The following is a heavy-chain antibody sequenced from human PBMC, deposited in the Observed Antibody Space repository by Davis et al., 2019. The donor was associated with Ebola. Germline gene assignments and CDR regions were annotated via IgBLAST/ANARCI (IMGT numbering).Heavy chain of an antibody. D-gene: IGHD6-19*01. CDR1: GGSFSGYY. V-gene: IGHV4-34*01. CDR3: ARPGTYSSGWYGWFDP. CDR2: INHSGST. J-gene: IGHJ5*02. Sequence: MPGGSLRLSCAVYGGSFSGYYWSWIRQPPGKGLEWIEEINHSGSTNYNPSLKSRVTISVDTSKNQFSLKLSSVTAADTAVYYCARPGTYSSGWYGWFDPWGQGTLVTVSS.